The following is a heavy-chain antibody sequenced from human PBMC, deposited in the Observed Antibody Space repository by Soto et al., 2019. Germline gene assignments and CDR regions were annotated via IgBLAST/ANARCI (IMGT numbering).Heavy chain of an antibody. CDR1: GGSISTYY. J-gene: IGHJ4*02. CDR3: ARGGSSWEWY. V-gene: IGHV4-59*01. Sequence: QVQLQESGPGLVKPPETLSLTCTVSGGSISTYYWSWIRQPPGKGLEWIGYAYYSGNTNYNPSLKSRVTISLDTSKNQISLKLTSVTAADTAVYYCARGGSSWEWYWGLGTLVTVSS. CDR2: AYYSGNT. D-gene: IGHD6-13*01.